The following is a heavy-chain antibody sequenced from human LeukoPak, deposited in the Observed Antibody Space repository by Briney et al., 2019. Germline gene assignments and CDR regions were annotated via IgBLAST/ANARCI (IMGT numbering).Heavy chain of an antibody. Sequence: GGALRLSCAASSFTVSSNYMTWVRQAPGKVLQGVSIIYSGGSTYCADSVKGRFNISRDIPKSSLNLQMNSLRAGDTVVYYCARLPSGDYWGQGTLVTVSS. J-gene: IGHJ4*02. D-gene: IGHD3-10*01. V-gene: IGHV3-66*04. CDR3: ARLPSGDY. CDR1: SFTVSSNY. CDR2: IYSGGST.